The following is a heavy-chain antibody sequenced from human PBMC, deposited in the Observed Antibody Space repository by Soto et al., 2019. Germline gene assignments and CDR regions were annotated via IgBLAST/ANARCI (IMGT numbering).Heavy chain of an antibody. CDR2: IKSKTDGGAT. CDR1: GFTFTNAW. V-gene: IGHV3-15*01. D-gene: IGHD2-8*01. J-gene: IGHJ4*02. CDR3: TASSQYRTNGVCYDPQFDY. Sequence: GGSLRLSCAASGFTFTNAWMTWVRQAPGKGLEWVGRIKSKTDGGATTYAAPVKGRLTISRDESKNKLFLQMNSLKTEDTAVYYCTASSQYRTNGVCYDPQFDYWGQGTLVTVSS.